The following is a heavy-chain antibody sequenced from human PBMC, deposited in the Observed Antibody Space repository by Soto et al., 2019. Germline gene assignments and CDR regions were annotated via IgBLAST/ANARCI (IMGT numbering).Heavy chain of an antibody. CDR1: GGTFSSYA. CDR3: ARAGLYSSSWKSSAAYFQH. CDR2: IIPIFGTA. Sequence: ASVKVFCKASGGTFSSYASSWVRQAPGEGLEWMGGIIPIFGTANYAQKFQGRVTITADKSTSTAYMELSSLRSEDTAVYYCARAGLYSSSWKSSAAYFQHWG. V-gene: IGHV1-69*06. D-gene: IGHD6-13*01. J-gene: IGHJ1*01.